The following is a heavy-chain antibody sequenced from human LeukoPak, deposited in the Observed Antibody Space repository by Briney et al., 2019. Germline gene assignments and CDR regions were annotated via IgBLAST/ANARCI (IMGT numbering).Heavy chain of an antibody. V-gene: IGHV3-64*01. CDR2: ISSNGGST. D-gene: IGHD3-10*01. J-gene: IGHJ4*02. Sequence: PGGSLRLSCAASGFTFSSYAMHWVRQAPGKGLEYVSAISSNGGSTYYANSVKGRFTISRDNSKNTLYPQMGSLRAEDTAVYYCARDTPPRSSWFGELHYFDYWGQGTLVTVSS. CDR1: GFTFSSYA. CDR3: ARDTPPRSSWFGELHYFDY.